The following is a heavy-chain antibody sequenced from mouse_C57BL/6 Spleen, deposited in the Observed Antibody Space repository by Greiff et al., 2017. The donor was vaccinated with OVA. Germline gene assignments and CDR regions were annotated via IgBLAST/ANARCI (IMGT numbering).Heavy chain of an antibody. CDR3: ARDGDYDYVWFAY. CDR1: GYSITSGYD. Sequence: EVQLVESGPGMVKPSQSLSLTCTVTGYSITSGYDWHWIRHFPGNKLEWMGYISYSGSTNYNPSLKSRISITHDTSKNHFFLKLNSVTTEDTATYYCARDGDYDYVWFAYWGQGTLVTVSA. D-gene: IGHD2-4*01. CDR2: ISYSGST. J-gene: IGHJ3*01. V-gene: IGHV3-1*01.